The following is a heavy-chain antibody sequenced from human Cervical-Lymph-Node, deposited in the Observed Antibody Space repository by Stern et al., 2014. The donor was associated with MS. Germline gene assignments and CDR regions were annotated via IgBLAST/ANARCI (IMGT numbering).Heavy chain of an antibody. CDR3: ARDREYCSGNSCYSGAFDI. CDR2: IYYSGST. D-gene: IGHD2-15*01. CDR1: GGSISSGGYY. Sequence: QVQLVESGPGLVKPSQTLSLTCTVSGGSISSGGYYWSWIRQHPGKGLEWIGYIYYSGSTYYNPSLESRVTISVDTSKNQFSLKLSSVTAADTAVYYCARDREYCSGNSCYSGAFDIWGQGTMVTVSS. J-gene: IGHJ3*02. V-gene: IGHV4-31*03.